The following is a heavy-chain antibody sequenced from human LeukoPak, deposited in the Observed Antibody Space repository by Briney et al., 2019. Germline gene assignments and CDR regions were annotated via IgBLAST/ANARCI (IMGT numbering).Heavy chain of an antibody. J-gene: IGHJ3*02. V-gene: IGHV3-33*01. D-gene: IGHD2-2*01. Sequence: GGSLRLSCAASGFTFSSYGMHWVRQAPGKGLEWVAVIWYDGSNKYYADSVKGRFTISRDNAKNSLYLQMNSLRAEDMAVYYCARDWGRATYCSSSNCPDAFDIWGQGTMVTVSS. CDR2: IWYDGSNK. CDR1: GFTFSSYG. CDR3: ARDWGRATYCSSSNCPDAFDI.